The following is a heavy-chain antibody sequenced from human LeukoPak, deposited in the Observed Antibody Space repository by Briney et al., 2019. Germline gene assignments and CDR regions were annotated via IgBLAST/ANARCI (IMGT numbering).Heavy chain of an antibody. J-gene: IGHJ6*02. CDR3: ARADGYYYGMDV. CDR1: GGSISSYY. D-gene: IGHD5-24*01. Sequence: SETLSLTCTVSGGSISSYYWSWIRQPPGKGLEWIGYIYYSGSTNYNPSLKSRVTISVDTSKNQFSLKLSSVTAADTAVYYCARADGYYYGMDVWGQGTTVTVSS. CDR2: IYYSGST. V-gene: IGHV4-59*01.